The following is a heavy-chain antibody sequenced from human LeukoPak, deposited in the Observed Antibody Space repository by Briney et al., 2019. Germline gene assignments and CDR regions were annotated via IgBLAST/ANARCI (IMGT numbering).Heavy chain of an antibody. Sequence: PGRSLRLSCAASGFTFSNYAMNWVRQAPGKGLEWVAVISYDGGNKYYADSVKGRFTISRDNSKNTVSLQMNSLRGEDTAVYYCATTSSTRVVNFQHWGQGTLVAVSS. J-gene: IGHJ1*01. CDR1: GFTFSNYA. CDR3: ATTSSTRVVNFQH. V-gene: IGHV3-30-3*01. D-gene: IGHD2/OR15-2a*01. CDR2: ISYDGGNK.